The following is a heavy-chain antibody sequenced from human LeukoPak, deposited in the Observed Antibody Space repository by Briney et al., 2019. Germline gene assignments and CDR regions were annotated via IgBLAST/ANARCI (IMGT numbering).Heavy chain of an antibody. CDR1: GFIVSSNY. CDR3: AREVRCYYFDY. CDR2: ISSGGNK. J-gene: IGHJ4*02. Sequence: GGSLRLSCAASGFIVSSNYMSWVRQAPGKGMEWVSVISSGGNKYYAESVKGRLNISREISKKKLDLQMKGRGTGDTAVYYWAREVRCYYFDYWGQGTLVTVSS. V-gene: IGHV3-53*01. D-gene: IGHD3-10*01.